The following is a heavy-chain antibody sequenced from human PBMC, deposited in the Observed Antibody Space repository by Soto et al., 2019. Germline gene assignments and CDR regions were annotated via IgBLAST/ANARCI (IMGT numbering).Heavy chain of an antibody. Sequence: QITLKESGPTLVKPTQTLTLTCTFSGFSLSTSGVDVGWIRQPPEKALEWLALIYWDDDKRYSPSLKSRLTITKDTSKNQVVLTMTNMDPVDTATYYCARVSSYVDYWGQGTLVTVSS. CDR3: ARVSSYVDY. CDR2: IYWDDDK. J-gene: IGHJ4*02. V-gene: IGHV2-5*02. CDR1: GFSLSTSGVD. D-gene: IGHD5-18*01.